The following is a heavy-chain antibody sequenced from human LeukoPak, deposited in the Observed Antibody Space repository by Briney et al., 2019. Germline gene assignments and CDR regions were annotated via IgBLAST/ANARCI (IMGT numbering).Heavy chain of an antibody. J-gene: IGHJ4*02. CDR3: ARGGMATIFDV. CDR2: ISYSGHT. CDR1: VGSLPGFS. D-gene: IGHD5-24*01. V-gene: IGHV4-59*01. Sequence: SQSLSLTRAVSVGSLPGFSLTGIRQTPERGLEWIGYISYSGHTNYSPSLKSRVTMSVDRSKNQFSLKLSSVIAADVAVYYCARGGMATIFDVWGQGTLVIVSS.